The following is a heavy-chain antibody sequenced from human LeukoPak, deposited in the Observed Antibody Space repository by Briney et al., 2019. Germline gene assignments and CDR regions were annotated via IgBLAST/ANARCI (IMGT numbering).Heavy chain of an antibody. D-gene: IGHD3-22*01. V-gene: IGHV3-64*01. CDR1: GFTFSSYA. Sequence: GGSLRLSCAASGFTFSSYAMHWVRQAPGKGLEYVSAISSNGGSTYYANSVKGRFTISGDNSKNTLYLQMGSLRAEDMAVYYCARVGDYDSSGYYYWGQGTLVTVSS. CDR2: ISSNGGST. J-gene: IGHJ4*02. CDR3: ARVGDYDSSGYYY.